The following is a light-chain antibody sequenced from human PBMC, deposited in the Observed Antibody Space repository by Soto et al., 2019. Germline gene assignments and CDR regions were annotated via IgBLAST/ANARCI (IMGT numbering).Light chain of an antibody. J-gene: IGKJ5*01. CDR3: QQYHDLPLT. CDR1: QDISNI. V-gene: IGKV1-33*01. CDR2: DSS. Sequence: DIQMTQSPSSLSASVGDRVTSTCQASQDISNILNWYQQKPGKAPKLLIFDSSNLETGVPSRFTRSGSGTDFTFTISTLQPEDIATYYCQQYHDLPLTFGQGTRLELK.